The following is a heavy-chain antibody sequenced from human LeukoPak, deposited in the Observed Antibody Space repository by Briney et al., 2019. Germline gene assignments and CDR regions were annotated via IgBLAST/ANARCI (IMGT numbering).Heavy chain of an antibody. CDR3: ARLPLNYYGSGTDVDY. CDR2: ISSSGSII. Sequence: GSLRLSCAASGFTFSDYYMSWIRQAPGKGLEWILYISSSGSIIYYADSVKGRFTISRDNAKNSLYLQMNSLRAEDTAVYYCARLPLNYYGSGTDVDYWGQGTLVTVSS. V-gene: IGHV3-11*04. J-gene: IGHJ4*02. CDR1: GFTFSDYY. D-gene: IGHD3-10*01.